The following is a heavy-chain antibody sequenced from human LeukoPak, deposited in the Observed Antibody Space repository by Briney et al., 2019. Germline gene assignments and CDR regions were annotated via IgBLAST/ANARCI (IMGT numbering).Heavy chain of an antibody. CDR1: GFTVSSNY. Sequence: GGSLRLSCAASGFTVSSNYMSWVRQAPGKGLEWVSVIYSGGSTYYADSVKGRFTIFRDNSKNTLYLQMNSLRAEDTAVYYCARDGGYSSGWYSGAFDIWGQGTMVTVSS. CDR3: ARDGGYSSGWYSGAFDI. J-gene: IGHJ3*02. CDR2: IYSGGST. V-gene: IGHV3-53*01. D-gene: IGHD6-19*01.